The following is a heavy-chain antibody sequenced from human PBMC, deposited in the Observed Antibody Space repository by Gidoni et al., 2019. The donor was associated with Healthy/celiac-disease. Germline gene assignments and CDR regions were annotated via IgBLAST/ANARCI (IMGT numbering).Heavy chain of an antibody. J-gene: IGHJ4*02. CDR3: ARDGGRIAVAVDY. V-gene: IGHV3-21*01. D-gene: IGHD6-19*01. CDR2: ISSSSSYI. Sequence: EVQLVESGGGLVKPGGSLRLSCAASGFPFSSYSMNWVRQAPGKGLEWVSSISSSSSYIYYADSVKGRFTISRDNAKNSLYLQMNSLRAEDTAVYYCARDGGRIAVAVDYWGQGTLVTVSS. CDR1: GFPFSSYS.